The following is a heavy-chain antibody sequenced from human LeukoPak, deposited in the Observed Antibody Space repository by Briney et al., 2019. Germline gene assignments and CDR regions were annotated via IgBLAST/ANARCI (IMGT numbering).Heavy chain of an antibody. D-gene: IGHD1-26*01. CDR3: AKDNSGNFLSPFDY. CDR2: IRSGGENT. CDR1: GFTFSSYA. Sequence: GGSLRLPCAASGFTFSSYAMSWVRQAPGKGLEWVSSIRSGGENTYYADSVKGRFTISRDNSKNTLYLQMNSLRAEDTAIYYCAKDNSGNFLSPFDYWGQGTLVAVSS. V-gene: IGHV3-23*01. J-gene: IGHJ4*02.